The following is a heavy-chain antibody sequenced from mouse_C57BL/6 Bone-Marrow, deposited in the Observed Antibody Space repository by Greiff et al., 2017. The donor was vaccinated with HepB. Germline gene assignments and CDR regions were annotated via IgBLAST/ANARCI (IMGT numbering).Heavy chain of an antibody. J-gene: IGHJ2*01. CDR2: IRNKANGYTT. CDR3: ARYSSHYGSDY. Sequence: EVQVVESGGGLVQPGGSLSLSFAASGFTFTDYYMSWVRQPPGKALEWLGFIRNKANGYTTEYSASVKGRFTISRDNSQSILYLQMNALRAEDSATYYCARYSSHYGSDYWGQGTTLTVSS. CDR1: GFTFTDYY. D-gene: IGHD1-1*01. V-gene: IGHV7-3*01.